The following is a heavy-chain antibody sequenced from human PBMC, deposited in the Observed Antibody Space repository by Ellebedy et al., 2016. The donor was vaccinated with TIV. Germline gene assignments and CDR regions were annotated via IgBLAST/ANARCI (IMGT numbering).Heavy chain of an antibody. CDR3: ARVFCSGGACSLDAFDT. CDR1: GYTFSNND. D-gene: IGHD2-15*01. Sequence: AASVKVSCKASGYTFSNNDSNWARQATGQGLEWMGWKQHNSGNTAYEQTFQGRVTMTWDATISTAYMELRSLRSEDTAVYYCARVFCSGGACSLDAFDTWGQGTMVTVSS. CDR2: KQHNSGNT. V-gene: IGHV1-8*01. J-gene: IGHJ3*02.